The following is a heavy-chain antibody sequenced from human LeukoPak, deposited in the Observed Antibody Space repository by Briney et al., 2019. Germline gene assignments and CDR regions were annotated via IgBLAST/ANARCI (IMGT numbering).Heavy chain of an antibody. V-gene: IGHV4-59*08. D-gene: IGHD3-22*01. CDR1: GGSISSYY. J-gene: IGHJ5*02. Sequence: SETLSLTCTVSGGSISSYYWSWIRQPPGKGLEWIGYIYYSGSTYYNPSLKSRVTISVDTSKNQFSLKLSSVTAADTAVYYCARQDYYDSSGYYYGVGPWGQGTLVTVSS. CDR3: ARQDYYDSSGYYYGVGP. CDR2: IYYSGST.